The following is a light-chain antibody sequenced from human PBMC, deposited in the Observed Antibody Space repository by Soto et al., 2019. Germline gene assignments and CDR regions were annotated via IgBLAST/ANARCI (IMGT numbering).Light chain of an antibody. CDR1: QSFTAS. Sequence: EIVMTQSPATLSVSPGERATLSCRASQSFTASLAWCQQKPGQAPRLLIYGASARATGIPARFSGSGSGTEFTLTISSLQSEDFAVYYCQQYNNWPFTVGGGTKVEI. CDR3: QQYNNWPFT. V-gene: IGKV3-15*01. CDR2: GAS. J-gene: IGKJ4*01.